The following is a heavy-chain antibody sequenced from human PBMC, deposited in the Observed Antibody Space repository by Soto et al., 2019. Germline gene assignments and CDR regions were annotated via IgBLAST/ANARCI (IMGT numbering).Heavy chain of an antibody. CDR1: GFTFSSYD. CDR3: ARGMPYYDILTGPFDY. CDR2: IGTAGDT. J-gene: IGHJ4*02. D-gene: IGHD3-9*01. Sequence: GGSLSLSCAASGFTFSSYDMHWVRQATGKGLEWVSAIGTAGDTYYPGSVKGRFTISRENAKNSLYLQMNSLRAEDTAVYYCARGMPYYDILTGPFDYWGQGTLVTVSS. V-gene: IGHV3-13*01.